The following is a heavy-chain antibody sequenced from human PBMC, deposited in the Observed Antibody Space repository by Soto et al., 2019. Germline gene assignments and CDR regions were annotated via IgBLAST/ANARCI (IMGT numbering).Heavy chain of an antibody. J-gene: IGHJ5*02. D-gene: IGHD3-10*01. V-gene: IGHV1-69*08. CDR3: ARDVGSGVDP. CDR2: FVPILGLA. Sequence: QVQLVQSGAEVKKPGSSVKVSCKASGGTFSSYTISWVRQAPGQGLEWMGRFVPILGLAHYAQKFQGRVTITADESTSTAYMELSSLRSDDTAVYYCARDVGSGVDPWGQGTLVTVSS. CDR1: GGTFSSYT.